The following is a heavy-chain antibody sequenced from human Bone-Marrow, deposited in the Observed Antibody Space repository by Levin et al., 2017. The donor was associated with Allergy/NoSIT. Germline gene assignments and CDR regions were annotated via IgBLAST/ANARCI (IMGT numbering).Heavy chain of an antibody. V-gene: IGHV3-9*01. D-gene: IGHD6-19*01. Sequence: SLKISCAASGFTFEDFAMHWVRQAPGKGLEWVSGINWNSGSIAYADSVQGRFTISRDNARNSLYLQMNSLRVDDTALYYCAKDTGSDWYLIAMDYWGQGTLVTVSS. J-gene: IGHJ4*02. CDR3: AKDTGSDWYLIAMDY. CDR2: INWNSGSI. CDR1: GFTFEDFA.